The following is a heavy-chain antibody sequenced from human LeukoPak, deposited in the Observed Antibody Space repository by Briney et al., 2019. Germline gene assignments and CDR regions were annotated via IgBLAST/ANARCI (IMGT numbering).Heavy chain of an antibody. CDR2: INAGNGNT. CDR1: KYIFNNHT. CDR3: ARTIYDSSGYPLWGFDY. Sequence: GASVKVSCKTSKYIFNNHTLYWVRLAPGQRLEWMGWINAGNGNTKYSQNFQGRVTFSRDTSASTAYMELSSLRSEDTAVYYCARTIYDSSGYPLWGFDYWGQGSLVTVSS. D-gene: IGHD3-22*01. J-gene: IGHJ4*02. V-gene: IGHV1-3*01.